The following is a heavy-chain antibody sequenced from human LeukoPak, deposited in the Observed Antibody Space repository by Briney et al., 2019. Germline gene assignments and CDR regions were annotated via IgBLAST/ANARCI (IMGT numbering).Heavy chain of an antibody. J-gene: IGHJ4*02. D-gene: IGHD1-26*01. CDR1: GFTFSSYG. CDR3: AKDAEGATDFDY. CDR2: ISYDGSNK. Sequence: PGGSLRLSCAASGFTFSSYGMHWVRQAPGKGLEWVAVISYDGSNKYYADSVKGRFTISRDNFKNTLYLQMNSLRAEDTAVYYCAKDAEGATDFDYWGQGTLVTVSS. V-gene: IGHV3-30*18.